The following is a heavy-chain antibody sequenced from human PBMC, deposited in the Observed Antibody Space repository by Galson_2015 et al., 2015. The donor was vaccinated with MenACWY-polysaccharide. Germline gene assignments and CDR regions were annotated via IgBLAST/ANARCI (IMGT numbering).Heavy chain of an antibody. CDR2: MQPKSGNT. CDR3: VRVGYSNDFDY. CDR1: GYTFTIYD. J-gene: IGHJ4*02. D-gene: IGHD4-11*01. Sequence: SVKVSCKAYGYTFTIYDINWGRQATGQGLEWMGWMQPKSGNTGYAQNFQGRITMTRDTSISTVYMELSSLRSDDTAVYYCVRVGYSNDFDYWFQGTLVPVSS. V-gene: IGHV1-8*01.